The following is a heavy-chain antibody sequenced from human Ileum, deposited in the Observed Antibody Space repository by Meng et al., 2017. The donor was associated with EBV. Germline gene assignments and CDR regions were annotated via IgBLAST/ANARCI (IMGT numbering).Heavy chain of an antibody. CDR1: GGSISSGGYY. V-gene: IGHV4-31*03. CDR2: IHDSGST. J-gene: IGHJ5*02. D-gene: IGHD3-10*01. CDR3: ARASYGSGSPLGESWVDP. Sequence: QVQLQESGPGLVKPSQTLSLTCTVSGGSISSGGYYWSWIRQHPGKGLEWIGYIHDSGSTYYNPSLKSRVTISADTSKNQFSLKLSSVTAADTAVYYCARASYGSGSPLGESWVDPWGQGTLVTVSS.